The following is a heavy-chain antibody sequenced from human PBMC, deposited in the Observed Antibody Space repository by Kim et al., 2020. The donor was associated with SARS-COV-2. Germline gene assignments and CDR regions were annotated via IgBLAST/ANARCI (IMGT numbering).Heavy chain of an antibody. CDR1: GGSISSSSYY. J-gene: IGHJ4*02. Sequence: SETLSLTCTVSGGSISSSSYYWGWIRQPPGKGLEWIGSIYYSGSIYYNPSLKSRVTISVDTSKNQFSLKLSSVTAADTAVYYCARLNADYYDSSGYYYTFDYWGQRTLVTVSS. V-gene: IGHV4-39*01. CDR3: ARLNADYYDSSGYYYTFDY. D-gene: IGHD3-22*01. CDR2: IYYSGSI.